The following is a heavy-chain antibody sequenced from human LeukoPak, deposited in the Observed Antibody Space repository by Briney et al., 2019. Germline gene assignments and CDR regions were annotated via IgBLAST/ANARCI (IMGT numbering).Heavy chain of an antibody. CDR1: GFTFSSYA. D-gene: IGHD2-2*01. CDR3: AKRPYCSSTSCYEYFDY. Sequence: PGGSLRLSCAASGFTFSSYAMRWLRQARGKGLEPVSAISGSGGSTYYADYVKVQFTISRDSSKNTLYLQMNSLRAEDTDVYYCAKRPYCSSTSCYEYFDYWGQGTLVTVSS. V-gene: IGHV3-23*01. CDR2: ISGSGGST. J-gene: IGHJ4*02.